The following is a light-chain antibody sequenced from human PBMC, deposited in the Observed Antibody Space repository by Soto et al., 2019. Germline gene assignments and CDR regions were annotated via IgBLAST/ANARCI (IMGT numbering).Light chain of an antibody. V-gene: IGKV1-17*01. CDR1: QHITND. CDR2: LAS. J-gene: IGKJ2*01. CDR3: LHHNGYPPV. Sequence: DIQMTQSPSSLSASVGDTVTITCRASQHITNDCAWYQQKAGRAPKCLILLASRLQTGVPSRFSGSGSGTEFTLTISSLQPEDFATYYCLHHNGYPPVFGQRTKVEIK.